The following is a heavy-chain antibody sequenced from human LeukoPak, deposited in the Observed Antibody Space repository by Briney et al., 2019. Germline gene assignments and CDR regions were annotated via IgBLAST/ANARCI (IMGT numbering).Heavy chain of an antibody. CDR3: AREDCSSTSCYLVYNWFDP. V-gene: IGHV1-2*02. CDR2: INPNSGGT. J-gene: IGHJ5*02. D-gene: IGHD2-2*01. CDR1: GYTFTGYY. Sequence: ASVKVSCKASGYTFTGYYMRWVRQAPGQGLEWMGWINPNSGGTNYAQKFQGRVTMTRDTSISTAYMELSRLRSDDTAVYYCAREDCSSTSCYLVYNWFDPWGQGTLVTVSS.